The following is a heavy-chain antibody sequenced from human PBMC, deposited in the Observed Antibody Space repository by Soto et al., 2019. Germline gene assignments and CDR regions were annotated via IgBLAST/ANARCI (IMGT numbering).Heavy chain of an antibody. V-gene: IGHV3-23*01. CDR2: LSDSGTRT. CDR1: GFSISDYA. J-gene: IGHJ4*02. CDR3: AKDGIRKDDY. Sequence: GSLRLSCSASGFSISDYAMSWVRQAPGKGLEWVSSLSDSGTRTFYADSVKGRFAISRDTSKNTVYMEMNNLRVEDTALYYCAKDGIRKDDYWGQGTVVTVSS.